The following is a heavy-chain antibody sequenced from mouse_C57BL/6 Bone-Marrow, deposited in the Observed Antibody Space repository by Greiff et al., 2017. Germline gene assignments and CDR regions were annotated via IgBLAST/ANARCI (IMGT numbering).Heavy chain of an antibody. D-gene: IGHD1-1*01. CDR2: IYPGSGST. CDR1: GYTFTSYW. CDR3: ARRGNYYYGSRGYFDV. J-gene: IGHJ1*03. V-gene: IGHV1-55*01. Sequence: VQLVESGAELVKPGASVKMSCKASGYTFTSYWITWVKQRPGQGLEWIGDIYPGSGSTNYNEKFKSKATLTVDTSSSTAYMQLSSLTSEDSAVYYCARRGNYYYGSRGYFDVWGTGTTVTVSS.